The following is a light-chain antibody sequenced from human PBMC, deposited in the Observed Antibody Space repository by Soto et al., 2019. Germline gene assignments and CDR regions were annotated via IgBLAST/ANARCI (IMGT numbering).Light chain of an antibody. CDR3: SSYTNSIAV. CDR2: EVS. Sequence: QSGLIQPASVSGSPGQSITISCTGTRNDIGTYTYVSWYQHHPGKAPKLLIYEVSDRPSGVSNRFSGSKSGNTASLTISGLQAEDEADYYCSSYTNSIAVFGGGTKLTVL. J-gene: IGLJ3*02. V-gene: IGLV2-14*01. CDR1: RNDIGTYTY.